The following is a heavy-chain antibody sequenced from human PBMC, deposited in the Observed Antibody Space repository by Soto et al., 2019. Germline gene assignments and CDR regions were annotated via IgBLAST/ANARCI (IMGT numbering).Heavy chain of an antibody. CDR1: GFTFSSYA. J-gene: IGHJ4*02. Sequence: PGGSLRLSCAASGFTFSSYAMHWVRQAPGKGLEWVSYISSSGSTIYYADSVKGRFTISRDNAKNSLYLQMNSLRAEDTAVYYCARDPPRLQWLVGDDYWGQGTLVTVSS. D-gene: IGHD6-19*01. CDR2: ISSSGSTI. CDR3: ARDPPRLQWLVGDDY. V-gene: IGHV3-48*03.